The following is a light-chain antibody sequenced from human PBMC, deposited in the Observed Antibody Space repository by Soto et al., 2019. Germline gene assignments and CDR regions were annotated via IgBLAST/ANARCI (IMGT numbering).Light chain of an antibody. Sequence: IQMTQSPSSLSASVGDRVTITCRASQGISTYLNWYQQKPGQAPKLLIYLASTLQTGVPSRFSGSGSGTDFTLTISSLQPEDFATYFCQQSYSTPRLTFGGGTKVEIK. V-gene: IGKV1-39*01. J-gene: IGKJ4*01. CDR2: LAS. CDR1: QGISTY. CDR3: QQSYSTPRLT.